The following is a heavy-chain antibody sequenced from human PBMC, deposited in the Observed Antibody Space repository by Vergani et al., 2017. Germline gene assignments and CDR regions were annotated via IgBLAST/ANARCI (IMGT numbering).Heavy chain of an antibody. CDR1: GFTFSSYA. J-gene: IGHJ6*02. CDR3: AKKTWDIVVVPAAIDYYYYYGMDV. D-gene: IGHD2-2*01. Sequence: EVQLLESGGGLVQPGGSLRLSCEASGFTFSSYAMSWVRQAPGKGLEWVSAISGSGGSTYYADSVKGRFTISRDNSKNTLYLQMNSLRAEDTAVYYCAKKTWDIVVVPAAIDYYYYYGMDVWGQGTTVTVSS. V-gene: IGHV3-23*01. CDR2: ISGSGGST.